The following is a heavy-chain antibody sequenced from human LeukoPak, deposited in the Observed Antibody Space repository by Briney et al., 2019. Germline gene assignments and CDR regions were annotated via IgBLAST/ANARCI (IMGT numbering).Heavy chain of an antibody. J-gene: IGHJ5*02. D-gene: IGHD2-2*01. CDR3: ARADCSGSTCYLRRSWFDP. CDR2: IWYDGSNK. CDR1: GFTFSSYG. Sequence: GGSLRLSCAASGFTFSSYGMHWVRQAPGKGLEWVAVIWYDGSNKYYADSVKGRFTISRDNSKNTLYLQMNSLRAEDTAVYYCARADCSGSTCYLRRSWFDPWGQGTLVTVSS. V-gene: IGHV3-33*01.